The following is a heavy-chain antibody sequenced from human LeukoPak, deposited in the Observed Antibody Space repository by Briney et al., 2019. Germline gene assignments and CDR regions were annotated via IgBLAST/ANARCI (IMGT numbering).Heavy chain of an antibody. CDR1: GFTTEDYA. V-gene: IGHV3-23*01. CDR3: AKDNDILTGGPLYGMDV. Sequence: GGSLRLSCTVSGFTTEDYAMHWVRQVPGRGLEWVSAISGSGGSTYYADSVKGRFTISRDNSKNTLYLQMNSLRAEDTAVYYCAKDNDILTGGPLYGMDVWGQGTTVTVSS. D-gene: IGHD3-9*01. J-gene: IGHJ6*02. CDR2: ISGSGGST.